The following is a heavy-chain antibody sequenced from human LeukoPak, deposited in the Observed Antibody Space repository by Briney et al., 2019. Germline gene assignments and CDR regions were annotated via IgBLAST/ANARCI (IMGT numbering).Heavy chain of an antibody. CDR1: GFTFTDHY. Sequence: ASVKVSCKASGFTFTDHYMHWLRQAPGQGLEWTGWIKPDTVATNYAQKFQGRFSMSRDVSISTVYMELSSLTSDDTAMYYCARDHDYGPDYWGQGTLVTVSA. CDR2: IKPDTVAT. CDR3: ARDHDYGPDY. V-gene: IGHV1-2*02. J-gene: IGHJ4*02. D-gene: IGHD4/OR15-4a*01.